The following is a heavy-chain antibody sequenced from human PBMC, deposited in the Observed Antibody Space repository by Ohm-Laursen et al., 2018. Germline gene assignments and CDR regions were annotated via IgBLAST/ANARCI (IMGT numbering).Heavy chain of an antibody. Sequence: SLRLSCAASGFTFSSYDMHWVRQATGKGLEWVSAIGTAGDTYYPGSVKGRFTISRENAKNSLYLQMNSLRAGDTAVYYCARGGGSSWYEGEWYFDLWGRGTLVTVSS. V-gene: IGHV3-13*01. D-gene: IGHD6-13*01. CDR3: ARGGGSSWYEGEWYFDL. CDR1: GFTFSSYD. J-gene: IGHJ2*01. CDR2: IGTAGDT.